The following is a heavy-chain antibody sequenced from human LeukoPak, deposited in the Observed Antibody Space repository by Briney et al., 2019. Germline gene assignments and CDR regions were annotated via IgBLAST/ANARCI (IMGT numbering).Heavy chain of an antibody. CDR3: ARFAGYCSSTSCYRLDY. CDR2: IYHSGST. Sequence: SETLSLTCAVSGGSISSSNWWSWVRQPPGKGLEWIGEIYHSGSTYYNPSLKSRVTISVDRSKNQFSLKLSSVTAADTAVFYCARFAGYCSSTSCYRLDYWGQGTLVTVSS. V-gene: IGHV4-4*02. D-gene: IGHD2-2*01. J-gene: IGHJ4*02. CDR1: GGSISSSNW.